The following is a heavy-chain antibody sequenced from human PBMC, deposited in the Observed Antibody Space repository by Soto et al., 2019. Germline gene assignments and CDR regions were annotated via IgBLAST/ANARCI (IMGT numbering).Heavy chain of an antibody. CDR3: ARERSSGWYVDY. CDR1: GYNLTSYD. Sequence: QVQLVQSGAEVKKPGASVKVYCKASGYNLTSYDINWVRQATGQGLEWMGWMNPKRGNTGSAQKFQGRGTMTRNTSTNTADRELSSLRSEDMAVYYGARERSSGWYVDYWGQGNVVTVSS. CDR2: MNPKRGNT. D-gene: IGHD6-19*01. J-gene: IGHJ4*02. V-gene: IGHV1-8*01.